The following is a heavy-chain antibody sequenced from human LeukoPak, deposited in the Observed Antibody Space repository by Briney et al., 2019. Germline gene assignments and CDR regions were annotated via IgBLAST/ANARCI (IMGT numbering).Heavy chain of an antibody. V-gene: IGHV3-7*01. J-gene: IGHJ3*02. CDR3: ARERRYYYDSSGYSHDAFDI. Sequence: GGSLRLSCTVSGFTFSSYWMTWVRQAPGKGLEWVANIKQDGSEKYYVDSVKGRFTISRDNAKNSLYLQMNSLRAEDTAVYYCARERRYYYDSSGYSHDAFDIWGQGTMVTVSS. CDR2: IKQDGSEK. CDR1: GFTFSSYW. D-gene: IGHD3-22*01.